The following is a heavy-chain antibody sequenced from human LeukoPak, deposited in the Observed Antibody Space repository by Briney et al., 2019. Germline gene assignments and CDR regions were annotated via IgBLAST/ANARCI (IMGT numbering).Heavy chain of an antibody. CDR1: GYTFTSYG. J-gene: IGHJ4*02. CDR2: INAGNGNT. Sequence: GASVKVSCKASGYTFTSYGISWVRQAPGQGLEWMGWINAGNGNTKYSQKFQGRVTITRDTSASTAYMELSSLRSEDTAVYYCAREGQQLDIDYWGQGTLVTVSS. D-gene: IGHD6-13*01. CDR3: AREGQQLDIDY. V-gene: IGHV1-3*01.